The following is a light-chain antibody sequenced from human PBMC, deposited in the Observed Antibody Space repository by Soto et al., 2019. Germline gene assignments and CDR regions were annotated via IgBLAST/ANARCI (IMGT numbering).Light chain of an antibody. CDR2: GAS. J-gene: IGKJ1*01. CDR3: QQYNNLPPT. Sequence: SPDHQFVWPGARTSLYCVSSQSVRTNLAWYQQKPGLAPRLLISGASSRATTIPARFSGSGSGTEFTLTISSLQSEDVAIYYCQQYNNLPPTFGQGTNVDIK. V-gene: IGKV3-15*01. CDR1: QSVRTN.